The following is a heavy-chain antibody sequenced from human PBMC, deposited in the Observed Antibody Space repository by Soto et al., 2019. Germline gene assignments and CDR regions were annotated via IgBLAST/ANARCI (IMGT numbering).Heavy chain of an antibody. D-gene: IGHD3-16*02. V-gene: IGHV2-5*01. J-gene: IGHJ4*02. CDR3: ATNNYIWGSYRYPFDY. CDR1: GFSLSTSGVG. Sequence: QITLKESGPTLVKPTQTLTLTCTFSGFSLSTSGVGMGWIRQPPGKALEWLALIYWNDEKRYSPSLKSRLTINKDTSKSQVALTMTNMDPVDTATYYCATNNYIWGSYRYPFDYWGQGTLVTVSS. CDR2: IYWNDEK.